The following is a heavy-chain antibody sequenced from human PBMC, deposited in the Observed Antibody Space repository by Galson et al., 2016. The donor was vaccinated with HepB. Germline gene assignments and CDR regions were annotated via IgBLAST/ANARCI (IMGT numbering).Heavy chain of an antibody. D-gene: IGHD1-1*01. Sequence: SVKVSCKASGYTFTSYGISWVRQAPGQGLEWVGWINADNGHTNYAQNLQGRVTVTMDTSATTAYMELRSLTSDDTAVYYWARDIAWNVDYWGQGTLVTVSS. CDR3: ARDIAWNVDY. CDR1: GYTFTSYG. J-gene: IGHJ4*02. CDR2: INADNGHT. V-gene: IGHV1-18*01.